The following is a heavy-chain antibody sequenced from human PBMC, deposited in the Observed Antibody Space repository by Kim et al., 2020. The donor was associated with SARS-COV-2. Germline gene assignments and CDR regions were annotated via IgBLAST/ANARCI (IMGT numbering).Heavy chain of an antibody. Sequence: GGSLRLSCAASGFTFSSYAMHWVRQDPGKGLEWVAVISYDGSNKYYADSVKGRFTISRDNSKNTLYLQMNSLRAEDTAVYYCASLAAAATYYYYGMDVWG. CDR3: ASLAAAATYYYYGMDV. D-gene: IGHD6-13*01. CDR2: ISYDGSNK. CDR1: GFTFSSYA. J-gene: IGHJ6*01. V-gene: IGHV3-30*04.